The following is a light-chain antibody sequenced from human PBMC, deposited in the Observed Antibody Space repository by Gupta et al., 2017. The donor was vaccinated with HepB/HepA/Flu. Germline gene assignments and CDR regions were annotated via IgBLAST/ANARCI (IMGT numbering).Light chain of an antibody. Sequence: EIVMTQSPATLSVSPGERATLSCRASQSVSSNLAWYQQKPGQAPRLLIYGASTRATGIPARFSGSGSGTEFTLTISSLQSEDFAVYYCQQYNNWPSHPTFGQGTKVEIK. CDR2: GAS. V-gene: IGKV3-15*01. CDR1: QSVSSN. J-gene: IGKJ1*01. CDR3: QQYNNWPSHPT.